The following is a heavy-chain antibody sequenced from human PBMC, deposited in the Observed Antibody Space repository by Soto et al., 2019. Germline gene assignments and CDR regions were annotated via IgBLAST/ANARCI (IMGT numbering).Heavy chain of an antibody. CDR2: INWNGGRT. D-gene: IGHD5-12*01. CDR1: GFTFDDYG. J-gene: IGHJ6*03. V-gene: IGHV3-20*04. CDR3: ARSGNIVATTNYYMDV. Sequence: EVQLVESGGGVVRPGGSLRLSCVASGFTFDDYGMHWVRQAPGKGPEWVSGINWNGGRTGYPRSMKGRFIISRDNAKNSLYLQMNSLRAEDTALYYCARSGNIVATTNYYMDVWGNGTTVTVSS.